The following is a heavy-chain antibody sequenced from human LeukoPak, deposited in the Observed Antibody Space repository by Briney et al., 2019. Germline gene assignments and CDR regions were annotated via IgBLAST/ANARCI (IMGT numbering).Heavy chain of an antibody. CDR3: ARDGTAAGLYFNL. D-gene: IGHD6-13*01. CDR1: GFTFTDYW. Sequence: GGSLRLSCEVSGFTFTDYWMNWVRQAPGKGPEWVASIRQDGSEKTYVDSVKGRFTISRDNTKNSLSLQLNGLRAEDTAVYYCARDGTAAGLYFNLWGQGTLVTVSS. V-gene: IGHV3-7*01. CDR2: IRQDGSEK. J-gene: IGHJ4*01.